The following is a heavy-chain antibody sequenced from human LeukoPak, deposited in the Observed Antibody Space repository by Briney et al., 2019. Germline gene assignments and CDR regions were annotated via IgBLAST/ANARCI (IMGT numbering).Heavy chain of an antibody. CDR2: IYYSGGT. Sequence: SETLSLTCTVSGGSISSYYWSWIRQPPGKGLEWIGYIYYSGGTNYNPSLKSRVAISVDTSKNQFSLKLSSVTAADTAVYYCARHKGHPGFSSSWHIDYWGQGTLVTVSS. J-gene: IGHJ4*02. CDR3: ARHKGHPGFSSSWHIDY. V-gene: IGHV4-59*08. D-gene: IGHD6-13*01. CDR1: GGSISSYY.